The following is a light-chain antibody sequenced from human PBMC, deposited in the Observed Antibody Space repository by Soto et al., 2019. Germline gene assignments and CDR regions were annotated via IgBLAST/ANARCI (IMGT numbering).Light chain of an antibody. CDR1: QSIGIW. V-gene: IGKV1-5*03. Sequence: IQMTQSPSTLSASVGDRVAITCRASQSIGIWLAWYQQKPGKPPRFLIYKASSLESGVPSRFSGSGSGTEFTLTISSLQPDDFATYYCQQYNDYSWTFGQGTKVEIK. CDR3: QQYNDYSWT. J-gene: IGKJ1*01. CDR2: KAS.